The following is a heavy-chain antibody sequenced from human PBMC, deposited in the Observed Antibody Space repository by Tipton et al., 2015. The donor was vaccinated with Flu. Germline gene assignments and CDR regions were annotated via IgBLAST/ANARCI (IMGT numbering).Heavy chain of an antibody. D-gene: IGHD3-10*01. Sequence: GLVKPSETLSLTCTVSGGSLSSYYWSWIRQPAGKGLEWIGRIYTSGDTKYNPSLRGRLTMSVDASKKEFSLKLSSVTAADTAVYYCARGSGSGTYVIFDYWGQGTLVTVSP. J-gene: IGHJ4*02. CDR2: IYTSGDT. CDR3: ARGSGSGTYVIFDY. CDR1: GGSLSSYY. V-gene: IGHV4-4*07.